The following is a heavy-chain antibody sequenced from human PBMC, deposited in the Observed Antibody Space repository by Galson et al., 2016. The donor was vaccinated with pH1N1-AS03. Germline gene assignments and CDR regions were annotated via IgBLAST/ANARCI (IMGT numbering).Heavy chain of an antibody. D-gene: IGHD5-12*01. CDR1: GFTFSTYW. CDR3: ARDAPGYGGYVE. Sequence: SLRLSCAASGFTFSTYWMSWVCQAPGKGLEWVANIKEDGSAKYYVDSVKGRFTISRDNAKNSLYLQIDSLRGEDTAVYYCARDAPGYGGYVEWGQGTLVTVSS. CDR2: IKEDGSAK. V-gene: IGHV3-7*01. J-gene: IGHJ4*02.